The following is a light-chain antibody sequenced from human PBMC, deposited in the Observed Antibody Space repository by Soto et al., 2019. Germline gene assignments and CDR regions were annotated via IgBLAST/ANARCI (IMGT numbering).Light chain of an antibody. J-gene: IGKJ4*01. CDR3: QQYQSFSLT. CDR2: KTS. CDR1: QSISNW. Sequence: DIQMTQTPSTLSTSVGDRVTITCRASQSISNWLAWYQQKPGKAPKLLIYKTSNLESGVPSRFRGSGSGTEVSLPISSLQPDDFATYDGQQYQSFSLTLGGGTRVEVK. V-gene: IGKV1-5*03.